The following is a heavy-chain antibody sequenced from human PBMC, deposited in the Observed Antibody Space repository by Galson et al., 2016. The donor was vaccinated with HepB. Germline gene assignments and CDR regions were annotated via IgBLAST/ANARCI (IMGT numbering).Heavy chain of an antibody. Sequence: SVKVSCKASGGTLSRYAINWVRQAPGQGLEWMGRIIPIVGIPNYAQKFQGSVTITADKSTSTAYMELRSLRSEDTAVYYCARDEVPITGTTKFDYWGQGTLVTVSS. CDR2: IIPIVGIP. V-gene: IGHV1-69*04. CDR3: ARDEVPITGTTKFDY. J-gene: IGHJ4*02. D-gene: IGHD1-7*01. CDR1: GGTLSRYA.